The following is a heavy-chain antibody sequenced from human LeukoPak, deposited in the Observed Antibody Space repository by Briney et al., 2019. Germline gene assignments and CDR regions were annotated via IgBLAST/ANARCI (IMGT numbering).Heavy chain of an antibody. CDR2: ITAYNGDT. V-gene: IGHV1-2*02. CDR1: GYTFTGYY. D-gene: IGHD2-2*01. Sequence: ASVKVSCKASGYTFTGYYMHWVRQAPGQGLEWMGWITAYNGDTNYAQKFQGRVTITRNTSIGTAYMELSSLRSEDTAVYYCARVGVVPAAIYYMDVWGKGTTVTVSS. CDR3: ARVGVVPAAIYYMDV. J-gene: IGHJ6*03.